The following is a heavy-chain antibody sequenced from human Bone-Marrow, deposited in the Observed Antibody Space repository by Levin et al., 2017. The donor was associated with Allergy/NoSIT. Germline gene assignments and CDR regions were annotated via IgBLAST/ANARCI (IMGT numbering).Heavy chain of an antibody. CDR3: ATWNYFGPDV. V-gene: IGHV3-7*01. CDR2: IKPDGSVK. D-gene: IGHD3-10*01. J-gene: IGHJ6*02. Sequence: SGGSLRLSCAASGFAFSNFWMCWVRQAPGKGLEWVANIKPDGSVKNYVDSVKGRFTISRDNAKKSVYLQVNSLRVEDTGVYYCATWNYFGPDVWGQGTTVTVSS. CDR1: GFAFSNFW.